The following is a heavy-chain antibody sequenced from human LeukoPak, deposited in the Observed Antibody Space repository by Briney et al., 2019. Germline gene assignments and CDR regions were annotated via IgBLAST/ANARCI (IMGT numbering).Heavy chain of an antibody. CDR2: IYYSGST. Sequence: SETLSLTCTVSGGSISSYYWSWIRQPPGKGLEWIGYIYYSGSTNYNPSLKSRVTISVDTSKNQFSLKLSSVTAADTAVYYCARRFRWYGSDHFDYWGQGTLVTVSS. CDR1: GGSISSYY. CDR3: ARRFRWYGSDHFDY. D-gene: IGHD3-10*01. J-gene: IGHJ4*02. V-gene: IGHV4-59*12.